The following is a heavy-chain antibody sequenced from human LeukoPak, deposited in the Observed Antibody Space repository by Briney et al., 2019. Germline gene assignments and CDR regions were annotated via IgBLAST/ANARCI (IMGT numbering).Heavy chain of an antibody. V-gene: IGHV3-74*01. CDR1: GFTFNIYW. Sequence: HPGGSLRLSCAASGFTFNIYWMHWVRHAPGKGLVWVSLISSDGSITNYADSVKGRFTISRDNAKNTVYLQMNSLRAEDTAVYYCARRVGSSESSYYFDYWGQGTLVTVSS. CDR3: ARRVGSSESSYYFDY. D-gene: IGHD3-22*01. CDR2: ISSDGSIT. J-gene: IGHJ4*02.